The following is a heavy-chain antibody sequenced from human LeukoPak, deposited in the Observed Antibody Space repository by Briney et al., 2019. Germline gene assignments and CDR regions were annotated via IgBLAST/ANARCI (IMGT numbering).Heavy chain of an antibody. CDR1: GFTVSTNY. V-gene: IGHV3-53*01. Sequence: PGGSLILSCAASGFTVSTNYLSWVRQAPGKGLEWISVTDIGGNTYYADSVKGRFTISRDNSKNTVYLQMNSLRAEDTAVYYCARGETSSYDYWGQGTLVTVSS. D-gene: IGHD2-2*01. J-gene: IGHJ4*02. CDR2: TDIGGNT. CDR3: ARGETSSYDY.